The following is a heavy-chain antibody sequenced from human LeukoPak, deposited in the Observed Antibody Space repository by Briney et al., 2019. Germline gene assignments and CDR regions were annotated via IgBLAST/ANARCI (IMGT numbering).Heavy chain of an antibody. Sequence: SETLSLTCTVSGGSISSSSYYWGWIRQPPGKGLEWIGSIYYSGSTYYNPPLKSRVTISVDTSKNQFSLKLSSVTAADTAVYYCARGSYYDWYFDLWGRGTLVTVSS. V-gene: IGHV4-39*01. J-gene: IGHJ2*01. D-gene: IGHD1-26*01. CDR1: GGSISSSSYY. CDR2: IYYSGST. CDR3: ARGSYYDWYFDL.